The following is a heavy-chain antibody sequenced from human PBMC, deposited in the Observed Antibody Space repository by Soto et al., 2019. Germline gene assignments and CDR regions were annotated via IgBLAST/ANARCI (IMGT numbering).Heavy chain of an antibody. CDR1: GGSISSSSYY. Sequence: QLQLQESGPGLVKPSETLSLTCTVSGGSISSSSYYWCWIRQPPGKGLEWIGSIYYCGNTYYNPSLKSRVIISVDTSKNHFSLKLSSVTAADTAVYYCARLIGYCSSTSCYFVYWGQGTLVTVSS. J-gene: IGHJ4*02. D-gene: IGHD2-2*01. V-gene: IGHV4-39*02. CDR3: ARLIGYCSSTSCYFVY. CDR2: IYYCGNT.